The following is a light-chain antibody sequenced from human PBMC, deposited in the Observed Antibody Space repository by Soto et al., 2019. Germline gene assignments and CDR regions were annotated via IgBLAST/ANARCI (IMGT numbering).Light chain of an antibody. CDR1: QGIRYN. CDR2: DTF. V-gene: IGKV1-17*01. J-gene: IGKJ1*01. Sequence: DIQMTQSPSSLSASVGARVTITCRASQGIRYNLGWYQQRPGKAPEHLIYDTFTLASGVPSRFSGSGSGTEFTLTIASLQPEDVATYYCLQDQAYPWTFGQGTKVELK. CDR3: LQDQAYPWT.